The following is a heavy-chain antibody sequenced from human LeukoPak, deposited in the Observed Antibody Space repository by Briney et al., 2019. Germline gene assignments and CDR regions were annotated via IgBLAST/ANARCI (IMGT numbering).Heavy chain of an antibody. CDR3: ARARAGVAAVAGTEYFQH. D-gene: IGHD6-19*01. Sequence: SETLSLTCTVSGGSISSGGYYLSWIRQHPGKGLEWIGYIYYSGSTYYNPSLKSRVTISVDTSKNQFSLKLSSVTAADTAVYYCARARAGVAAVAGTEYFQHWGQGTLVNVSS. CDR1: GGSISSGGYY. CDR2: IYYSGST. J-gene: IGHJ1*01. V-gene: IGHV4-31*03.